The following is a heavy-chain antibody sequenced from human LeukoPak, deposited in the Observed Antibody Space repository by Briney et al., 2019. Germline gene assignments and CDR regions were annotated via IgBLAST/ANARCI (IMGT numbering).Heavy chain of an antibody. CDR1: GYTFTSYD. D-gene: IGHD3-16*01. J-gene: IGHJ5*02. V-gene: IGHV1-8*01. CDR2: MNPNSGNT. Sequence: ASVKVSCKASGYTFTSYDINWVRQATGQGLEWMGWMNPNSGNTGYAQEFQGRVTMTRNTSISTAYMELSSLRSEDTAVYYCARRRGGSPRRNWFDPWGQGTLVTVSS. CDR3: ARRRGGSPRRNWFDP.